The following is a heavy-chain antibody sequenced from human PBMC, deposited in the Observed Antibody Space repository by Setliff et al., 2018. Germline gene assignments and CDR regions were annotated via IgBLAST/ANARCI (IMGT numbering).Heavy chain of an antibody. CDR3: ASGLNWLSSTEFDY. D-gene: IGHD1-20*01. CDR1: GYSISSGYY. Sequence: SETLSLTCTVSGYSISSGYYWGWIRRPPGKGLEWIGCIYYSGSTYYNPSLKSRVTISLDTSKNQFSLKLTSVTAADTAVYYCASGLNWLSSTEFDYWGQGTLVTVSS. V-gene: IGHV4-38-2*02. J-gene: IGHJ4*02. CDR2: IYYSGST.